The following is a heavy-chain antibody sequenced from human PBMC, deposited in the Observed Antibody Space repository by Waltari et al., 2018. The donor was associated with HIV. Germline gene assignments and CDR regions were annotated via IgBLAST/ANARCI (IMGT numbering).Heavy chain of an antibody. CDR2: IYYSGST. Sequence: QVQLQESGPGLVKPSQTLSLTCTVSRGSISSGGYYWSWIRQHPGKGMEWIGYIYYSGSTYYKPSLKSRVTISVDTSKNQFSLKLSSVTAADTAVYYCARDHATIFGGGGRDYGMDVWGQGTTVTVSS. CDR3: ARDHATIFGGGGRDYGMDV. J-gene: IGHJ6*02. D-gene: IGHD3-3*01. V-gene: IGHV4-31*03. CDR1: RGSISSGGYY.